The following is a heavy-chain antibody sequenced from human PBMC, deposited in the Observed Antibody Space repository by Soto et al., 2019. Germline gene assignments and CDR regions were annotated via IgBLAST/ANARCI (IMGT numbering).Heavy chain of an antibody. V-gene: IGHV3-23*01. D-gene: IGHD6-6*01. CDR3: AQDIGAASLYDH. CDR2: LSGRGDTT. Sequence: EVQLLESGGGFVQPGGSLRLSCAASGFDFRAYAMGWVRQTPGKGLEWVSGLSGRGDTTDYAESVKGRFTISRDNSKKMFYLQMNGLRVDDTAIYYCAQDIGAASLYDHWGQGTLVTVSS. CDR1: GFDFRAYA. J-gene: IGHJ4*02.